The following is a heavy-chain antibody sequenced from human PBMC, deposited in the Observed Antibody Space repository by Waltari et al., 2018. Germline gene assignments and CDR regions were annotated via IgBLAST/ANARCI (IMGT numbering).Heavy chain of an antibody. Sequence: QVQLVASGGGAVQPGRSLRLSCAASGFTFSSYAFPWVRQAPGKGLEWVAVISYDGSKKYYADFVKGRFTISRDNSKNTAYMQMESLRDEDTAIYYCARDDHFWSGHPHYMDVWGKGTTVIVSS. CDR3: ARDDHFWSGHPHYMDV. CDR1: GFTFSSYA. D-gene: IGHD3-3*02. J-gene: IGHJ6*03. CDR2: ISYDGSKK. V-gene: IGHV3-30-3*01.